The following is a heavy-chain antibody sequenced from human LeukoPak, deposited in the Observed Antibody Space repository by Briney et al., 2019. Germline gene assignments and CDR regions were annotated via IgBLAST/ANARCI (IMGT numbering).Heavy chain of an antibody. J-gene: IGHJ4*02. D-gene: IGHD6-19*01. CDR1: GFIFSTYV. V-gene: IGHV3-23*01. Sequence: GGSLRLSCAASGFIFSTYVMIWVRQAPGKGLEWVSAISGSGGSTYYADSVKGRFTISRDNSKNTLYLQMNSLRAEDTAVYYRAKTGAYSSGWYGRIVVAQRDYYFDYWGQGTLVTVSS. CDR2: ISGSGGST. CDR3: AKTGAYSSGWYGRIVVAQRDYYFDY.